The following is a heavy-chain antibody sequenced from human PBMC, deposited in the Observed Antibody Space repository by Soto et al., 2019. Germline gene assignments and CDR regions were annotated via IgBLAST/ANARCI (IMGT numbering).Heavy chain of an antibody. CDR3: ARGSLKVGGRTYNWFDS. J-gene: IGHJ5*01. Sequence: EVQLVESGGGLVQPGGSLRLSCAASGFTFSSYDMHWVRQATGKGLEWVSAIGTAGATYYPGSVKGRFPITKEHAKNSLYVHKHSLGAGDADVYYWARGSLKVGGRTYNWFDSWGQGTLVTVSS. V-gene: IGHV3-13*01. D-gene: IGHD3-16*01. CDR2: IGTAGAT. CDR1: GFTFSSYD.